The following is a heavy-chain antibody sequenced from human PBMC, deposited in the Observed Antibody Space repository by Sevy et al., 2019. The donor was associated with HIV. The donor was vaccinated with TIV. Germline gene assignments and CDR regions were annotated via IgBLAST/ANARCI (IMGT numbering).Heavy chain of an antibody. D-gene: IGHD3-10*01. V-gene: IGHV3-23*01. CDR1: GFTFSSYA. Sequence: GGSRRLSCAASGFTFSSYAMSWVRQAPGKGLEWVSAISCSGGSTYYADSVKGRFTISRDNSKNTLYLQMNSLRAEDTAVYYGAKAPNGYYGSGREEYYFDYWGQGTLVTVSS. CDR2: ISCSGGST. CDR3: AKAPNGYYGSGREEYYFDY. J-gene: IGHJ4*02.